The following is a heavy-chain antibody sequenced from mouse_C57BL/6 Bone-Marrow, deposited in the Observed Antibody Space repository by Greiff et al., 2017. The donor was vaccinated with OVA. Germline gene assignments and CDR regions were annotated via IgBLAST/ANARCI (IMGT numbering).Heavy chain of an antibody. CDR1: GFTFSDSY. CDR2: INYDGSST. CDR3: ARETGVSYWYFDV. J-gene: IGHJ1*03. V-gene: IGHV5-16*01. D-gene: IGHD4-1*01. Sequence: EVPVVESEGGLVQPGSSMKLSCPASGFTFSDSYMAWVRPVPDKCLEWVANINYDGSSTSSLYSLKSRFIISSANAKKILYLQMSSLKSEDTATYYCARETGVSYWYFDVWGTGTTVTVSS.